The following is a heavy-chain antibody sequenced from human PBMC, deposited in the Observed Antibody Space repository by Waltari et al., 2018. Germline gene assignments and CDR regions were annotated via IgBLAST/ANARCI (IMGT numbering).Heavy chain of an antibody. CDR1: GDSMSSSDC. D-gene: IGHD2-15*01. V-gene: IGHV4-4*02. J-gene: IGHJ4*02. Sequence: QLQLQESGPRLVNPSGTLFFTCAVSGDSMSSSDCWSWVRQPPGKGLAWLGQVHHSGRINYNPSFASRVTIALDRSINQFSLKVTSATAADTAVYYCARDRGRGLYLDSWGQGTLVTVSP. CDR3: ARDRGRGLYLDS. CDR2: VHHSGRI.